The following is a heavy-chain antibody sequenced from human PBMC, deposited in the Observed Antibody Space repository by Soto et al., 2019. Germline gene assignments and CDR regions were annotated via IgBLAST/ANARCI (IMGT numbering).Heavy chain of an antibody. Sequence: ASVKVSCKASGYTFTSYGISWVRQAPGQGLEWMGWISAYNGNTNYAQKLQGRVTMTTDTSTSTAYMELRSLRSDDTAVYYCARDRKVMRRDGPKGYWGQGTLVTVSS. J-gene: IGHJ4*02. CDR1: GYTFTSYG. CDR2: ISAYNGNT. V-gene: IGHV1-18*01. CDR3: ARDRKVMRRDGPKGY.